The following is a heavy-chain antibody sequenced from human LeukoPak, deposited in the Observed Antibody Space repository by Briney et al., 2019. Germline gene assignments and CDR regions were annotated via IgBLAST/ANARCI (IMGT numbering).Heavy chain of an antibody. CDR2: IYYSGST. CDR3: ARDGILTGYWDY. CDR1: GGSISSYY. V-gene: IGHV4-59*01. J-gene: IGHJ4*02. Sequence: SETLSLTCTVPGGSISSYYWSWIRQPPGKGLEFIGYIYYSGSTNYNPSLKSRVTISVDMSKNQFSLKLSSVTAADTAVYYCARDGILTGYWDYWGQGTLVTVSS. D-gene: IGHD3-9*01.